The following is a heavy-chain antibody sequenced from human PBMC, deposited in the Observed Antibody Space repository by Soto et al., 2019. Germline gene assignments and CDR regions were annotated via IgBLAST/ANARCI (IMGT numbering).Heavy chain of an antibody. V-gene: IGHV1-2*02. Sequence: QVQLVQSGAEVKKPGASVKVSCKASGYTFTGYYMHWVRQAPGQGLEWMGWINPNSGGTNYAQKFQGRVTMTRDTSISTAYMELSRLRSDDTAVYYCARDGALRSEVRNDYQNFNYYYGMDVWGQGTTVTVSS. CDR2: INPNSGGT. J-gene: IGHJ6*02. CDR3: ARDGALRSEVRNDYQNFNYYYGMDV. D-gene: IGHD4-17*01. CDR1: GYTFTGYY.